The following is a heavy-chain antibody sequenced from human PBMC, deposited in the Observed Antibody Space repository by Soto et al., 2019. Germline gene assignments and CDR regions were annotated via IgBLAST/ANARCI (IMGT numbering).Heavy chain of an antibody. J-gene: IGHJ4*02. V-gene: IGHV4-59*01. D-gene: IGHD5-12*01. CDR3: ASFGYSGYEHDY. CDR1: GGSISSYY. CDR2: IYYSGST. Sequence: SETLSLTCTVSGGSISSYYWSWIRQPPGKGLEWIGYIYYSGSTNYNPSLKSRVTMSVDTSKNQFSLKLSSVTAADTAVYYCASFGYSGYEHDYWGQGTLVTVSS.